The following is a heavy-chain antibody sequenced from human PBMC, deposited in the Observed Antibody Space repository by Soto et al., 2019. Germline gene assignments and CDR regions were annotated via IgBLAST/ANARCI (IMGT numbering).Heavy chain of an antibody. Sequence: PGGSLRLSCTASGFTFGDYAMSWVRQAPGKGLEWVGFIRSKAYGGTTEYAASVKGRFTISRDDSKSIAYLQMNSLKTEDTAVYYCTRDVWFGEYYYYYGMDVWGQGTTVTVSS. V-gene: IGHV3-49*04. CDR1: GFTFGDYA. D-gene: IGHD3-10*01. CDR2: IRSKAYGGTT. J-gene: IGHJ6*02. CDR3: TRDVWFGEYYYYYGMDV.